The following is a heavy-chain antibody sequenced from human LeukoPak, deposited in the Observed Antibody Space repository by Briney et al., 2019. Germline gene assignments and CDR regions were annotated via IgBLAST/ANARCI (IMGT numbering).Heavy chain of an antibody. CDR1: GFTFSSYA. CDR2: ISGSGGTT. CDR3: AKDHYTYRTTARLFFDY. Sequence: GGSLRLSCAASGFTFSSYAMSWVRQAPGKGLEWVSAISGSGGTTYYADSVEGRFTISRDNSKNTLYLQTNSLRAEDTAVYYCAKDHYTYRTTARLFFDYWGQGTLVTVSS. J-gene: IGHJ4*02. D-gene: IGHD3-16*01. V-gene: IGHV3-23*01.